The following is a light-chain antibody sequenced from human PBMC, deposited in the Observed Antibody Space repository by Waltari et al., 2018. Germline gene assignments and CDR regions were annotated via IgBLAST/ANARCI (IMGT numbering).Light chain of an antibody. Sequence: EIVLTQSPATLSLSPGERATLSCRASQSVSSYLAWYQQKPGQAPRLLIYDASNRATGIPARFSGSGSGTDFTLTISSLEPEDFEVYYCQQRSNWPTFGGGTKVEIK. CDR1: QSVSSY. CDR3: QQRSNWPT. V-gene: IGKV3-11*01. J-gene: IGKJ4*01. CDR2: DAS.